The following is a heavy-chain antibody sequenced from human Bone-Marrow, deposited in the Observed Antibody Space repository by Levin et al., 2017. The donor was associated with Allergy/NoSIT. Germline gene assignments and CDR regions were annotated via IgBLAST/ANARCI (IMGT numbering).Heavy chain of an antibody. CDR2: IYPDDSDT. D-gene: IGHD3-3*01. V-gene: IGHV5-51*01. CDR3: ARPRRVTVFGVSHFDY. J-gene: IGHJ4*02. Sequence: KVSCKAFGFSFTSYWIGWVRQMPGKDLEWVGIIYPDDSDTRYSPSFQGQVTISADKSISTAYLQWNSLKASDTAMYYCARPRRVTVFGVSHFDYWGQGTLVTVSS. CDR1: GFSFTSYW.